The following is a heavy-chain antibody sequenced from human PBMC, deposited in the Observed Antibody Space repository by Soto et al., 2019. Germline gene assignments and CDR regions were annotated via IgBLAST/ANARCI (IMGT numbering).Heavy chain of an antibody. J-gene: IGHJ4*02. CDR1: GGSVSSGAYY. CDR2: IYYSGGT. D-gene: IGHD3-9*01. CDR3: ARAISTGYNILTGYYMDY. V-gene: IGHV4-61*08. Sequence: PSETLSLTCTVSGGSVSSGAYYWSWIRQPPEKGLEWIGYIYYSGGTNYNPSLKSRVTISVDTSKNQFSLKLTSVTAADTAVYYCARAISTGYNILTGYYMDYWGQGSLVTVSS.